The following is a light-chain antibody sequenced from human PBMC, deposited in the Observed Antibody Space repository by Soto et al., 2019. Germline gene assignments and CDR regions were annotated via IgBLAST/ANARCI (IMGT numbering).Light chain of an antibody. J-gene: IGKJ3*01. CDR2: GAS. V-gene: IGKV3-20*01. Sequence: EIVLTQSPATLSLSPGERATLSCRASQSVSSSYLAWYQQKPGQAPSLLIYGASSRATGIPDRFSGSGSGTDFTLTISRLEPEDFAVYYCQQYGSSPVTFGPGTKVDIK. CDR1: QSVSSSY. CDR3: QQYGSSPVT.